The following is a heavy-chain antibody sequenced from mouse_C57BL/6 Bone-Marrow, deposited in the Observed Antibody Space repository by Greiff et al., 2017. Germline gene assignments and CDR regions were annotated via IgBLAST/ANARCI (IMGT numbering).Heavy chain of an antibody. V-gene: IGHV1-5*01. CDR1: GYTFTSYW. J-gene: IGHJ4*01. CDR3: TKSSNLVSAMDY. Sequence: EVQLVESGTVLVRPGASVKMSCKTSGYTFTSYWMHWVKQRPGQGLEWIGAIYPGNSATSYNQKFKGKATLTAVTSANTAYMELSSLTNEDSAVYYCTKSSNLVSAMDYWGQGTSVTVSS. D-gene: IGHD2-5*01. CDR2: IYPGNSAT.